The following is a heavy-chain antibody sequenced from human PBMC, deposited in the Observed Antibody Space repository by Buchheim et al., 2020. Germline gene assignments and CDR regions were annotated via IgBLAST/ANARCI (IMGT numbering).Heavy chain of an antibody. Sequence: EVQMLESGGDLVQPGGSLRLSCAASGFTFNNYAMTWVRQAPGKGLEWVSVISDSGGRTYYADSVKGRFTISRDNSKGTLYLQMNSLRAEDTAMYYCAKDLHSGNYGGYYFDFWGQGTL. CDR1: GFTFNNYA. D-gene: IGHD4-23*01. CDR3: AKDLHSGNYGGYYFDF. CDR2: ISDSGGRT. J-gene: IGHJ4*02. V-gene: IGHV3-23*01.